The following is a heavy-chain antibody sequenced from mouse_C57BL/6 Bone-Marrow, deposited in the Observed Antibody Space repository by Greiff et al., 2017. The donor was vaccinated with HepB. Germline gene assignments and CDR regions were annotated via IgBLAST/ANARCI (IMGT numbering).Heavy chain of an antibody. D-gene: IGHD2-3*01. CDR1: GYTFTSYW. J-gene: IGHJ3*01. V-gene: IGHV1-50*01. Sequence: QVHVKQPGAELVKPGASVKLSCKASGYTFTSYWMQWVKQRPGQGLEWIGEIDPSDSYTNYNQKFKGKATLTVDTSSSTAYMQLSSLTSEDSAVYYCAIYDGYHSWFAYWGQGTLVTVSA. CDR2: IDPSDSYT. CDR3: AIYDGYHSWFAY.